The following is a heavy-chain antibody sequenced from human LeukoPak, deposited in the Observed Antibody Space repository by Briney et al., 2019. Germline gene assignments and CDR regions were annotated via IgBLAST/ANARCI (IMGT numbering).Heavy chain of an antibody. CDR1: GFTFSSYA. D-gene: IGHD1-1*01. J-gene: IGHJ3*02. CDR2: ISGGGGTT. CDR3: AKDHEGGTLLSRDHAFDI. Sequence: GGSLRLSCSASGFTFSSYAMAWVRQAPGKGLEWVSSISGGGGTTKYGDSVKGRFTISRDNSKTTLYLQMNSLSAEDTATYYCAKDHEGGTLLSRDHAFDIWGQGTTVTVSS. V-gene: IGHV3-23*01.